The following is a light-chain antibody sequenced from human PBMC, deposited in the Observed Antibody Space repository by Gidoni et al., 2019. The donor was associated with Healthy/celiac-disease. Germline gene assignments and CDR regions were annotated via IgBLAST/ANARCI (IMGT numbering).Light chain of an antibody. CDR3: NSRGSSGNHVV. CDR1: SLRSYY. V-gene: IGLV3-19*01. J-gene: IGLJ2*01. Sequence: SSELTQDPAVPVALGQTVRITCQGDSLRSYYASWYQQKPGQAPVLVIYGKNNRPSGIPDRFSGSSSGNTASLTITGAQAEDEADYYCNSRGSSGNHVVFGGVTKLTVL. CDR2: GKN.